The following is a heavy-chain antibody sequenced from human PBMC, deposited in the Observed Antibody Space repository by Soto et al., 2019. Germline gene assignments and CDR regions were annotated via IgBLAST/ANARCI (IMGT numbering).Heavy chain of an antibody. V-gene: IGHV4-39*01. D-gene: IGHD1-26*01. CDR2: IYYSGST. J-gene: IGHJ1*01. CDR1: GGSISSSSYY. CDR3: ARGASGSYLEYFQH. Sequence: SETLSLTCTVSGGSISSSSYYWGWIRQPPGKELEWIGSIYYSGSTYYNPSLKSRVTISVDTSKNQFSLKLSSVTAADTAVYYCARGASGSYLEYFQHWGQGTLVTVSS.